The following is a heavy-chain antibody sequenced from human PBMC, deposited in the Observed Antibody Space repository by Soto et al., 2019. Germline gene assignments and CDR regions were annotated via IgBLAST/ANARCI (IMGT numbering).Heavy chain of an antibody. V-gene: IGHV4-34*01. Sequence: SSETLSLTCAVYGGSFSVHSWTWIRHSPGKGLEWIGDINHSGRVNYSPSLKSRVTISLDTSKNQFSLTLSAVTAADTAMYYCSTRAYDTNGYYRFDPWGQGTLVTVSS. CDR3: STRAYDTNGYYRFDP. CDR1: GGSFSVHS. CDR2: INHSGRV. D-gene: IGHD3-22*01. J-gene: IGHJ5*01.